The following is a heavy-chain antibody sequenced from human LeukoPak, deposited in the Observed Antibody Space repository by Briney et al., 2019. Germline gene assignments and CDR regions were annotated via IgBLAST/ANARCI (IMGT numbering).Heavy chain of an antibody. CDR3: VAAGTNYYYYYMDV. D-gene: IGHD6-13*01. CDR1: GGSISSYY. V-gene: IGHV4-59*01. Sequence: SETLSLTCAVYGGSISSYYWSWIRQPPGKGLEWIGYIYYSGSTNYNPSLKSRVTISVDTSKNQFSLKLSSVTAADTAVYYCVAAGTNYYYYYMDVWGKGTTVTVSS. CDR2: IYYSGST. J-gene: IGHJ6*03.